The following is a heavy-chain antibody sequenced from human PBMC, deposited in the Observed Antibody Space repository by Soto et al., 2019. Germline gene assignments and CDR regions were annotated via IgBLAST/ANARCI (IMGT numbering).Heavy chain of an antibody. CDR2: IYSGGST. Sequence: EVQLVESGGGLVQPGGSLRLSCAASGFTVSSNYMSWVRQAPGKGLEWVSGIYSGGSTYYADSVKGRFTISRDNSKNTLYLQMNSLRAEDTAVYYCARDVEDVVVPAARLYYYYYYMDVCGKGTTVTVSS. J-gene: IGHJ6*03. CDR3: ARDVEDVVVPAARLYYYYYYMDV. D-gene: IGHD2-2*01. V-gene: IGHV3-66*01. CDR1: GFTVSSNY.